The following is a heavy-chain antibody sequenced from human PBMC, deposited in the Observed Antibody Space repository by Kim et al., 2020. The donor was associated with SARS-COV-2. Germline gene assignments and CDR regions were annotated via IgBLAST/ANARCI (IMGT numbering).Heavy chain of an antibody. D-gene: IGHD3-3*01. CDR1: GFTFSSYS. Sequence: GGSLRLSCAASGFTFSSYSMNWVRQAPGKGLEWVSSISSSSSYIYYADSVKGRFTISRDNAKNSLYLQMNSLRAEDTAVYYCARALPGGYDFWSGYFSYYYYYYGMDVWGQGTTVTVSS. CDR2: ISSSSSYI. V-gene: IGHV3-21*01. J-gene: IGHJ6*02. CDR3: ARALPGGYDFWSGYFSYYYYYYGMDV.